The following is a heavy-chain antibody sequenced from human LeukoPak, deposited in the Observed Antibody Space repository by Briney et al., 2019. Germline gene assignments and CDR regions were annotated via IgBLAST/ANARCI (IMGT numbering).Heavy chain of an antibody. Sequence: GGSLKISCKGSGYSFTSYWSGWVRQMPGKGRKWMGIIYPGDSATRYSPSFQGQVTISADKSISTAYLQWSSLKASDTAMYYCARHPDDYYDSSGYRWGAFDIWGQGTMVTVSS. CDR1: GYSFTSYW. V-gene: IGHV5-51*01. D-gene: IGHD3-22*01. CDR2: IYPGDSAT. J-gene: IGHJ3*02. CDR3: ARHPDDYYDSSGYRWGAFDI.